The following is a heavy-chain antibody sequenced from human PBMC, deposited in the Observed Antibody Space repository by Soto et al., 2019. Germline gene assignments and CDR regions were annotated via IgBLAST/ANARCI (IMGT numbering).Heavy chain of an antibody. Sequence: HPGGSLRLSCAASGFTVSSNYMSWVRQAPGKGLEWVSVIYSGGSTYYADSVKGRFTISRDNSKNTLYLQMNSLRAEDTAVYYCERYYRRYRSGWPTFDYWGQGTLVTVSS. CDR2: IYSGGST. D-gene: IGHD6-19*01. V-gene: IGHV3-53*01. J-gene: IGHJ4*02. CDR1: GFTVSSNY. CDR3: ERYYRRYRSGWPTFDY.